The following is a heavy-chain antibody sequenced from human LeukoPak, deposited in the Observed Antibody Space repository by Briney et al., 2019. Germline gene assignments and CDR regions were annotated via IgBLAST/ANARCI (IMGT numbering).Heavy chain of an antibody. D-gene: IGHD5-12*01. CDR1: GFTFSSYA. CDR3: AKGRNNGYVSDAFDI. Sequence: GGSLRPSCAASGFTFSSYAMSWVRQAPGKGLEWVSTISGSGGSTYYADSVKGRFTISRDNSKNTLYLQMNSLRAEDTAVYYCAKGRNNGYVSDAFDIWGQGTMVTVSS. J-gene: IGHJ3*02. CDR2: ISGSGGST. V-gene: IGHV3-23*01.